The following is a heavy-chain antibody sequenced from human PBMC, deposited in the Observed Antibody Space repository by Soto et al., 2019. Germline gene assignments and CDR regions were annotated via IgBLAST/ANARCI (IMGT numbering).Heavy chain of an antibody. CDR3: ARGEYDYSKPFDY. Sequence: EVQLVESGGGLVQPGGSLRLSCAASGFTFNRYWMKWVRQAPGRGLEWMGNINQDGSEKHYVDSVKGRFTISRDNAKDSVYLHMNSLKAEDTAMYYCARGEYDYSKPFDYWGQGTLVTVSS. J-gene: IGHJ4*02. V-gene: IGHV3-7*04. D-gene: IGHD4-4*01. CDR2: INQDGSEK. CDR1: GFTFNRYW.